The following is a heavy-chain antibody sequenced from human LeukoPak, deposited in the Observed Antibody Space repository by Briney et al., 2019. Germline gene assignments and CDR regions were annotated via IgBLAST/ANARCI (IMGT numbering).Heavy chain of an antibody. CDR1: GGSISSGSYY. J-gene: IGHJ6*03. Sequence: IPSQTLSLTCTVSGGSISSGSYYWSWIRQPAGKGLEWIGRIYTSGSTNYNPSLKSRVTISVDTSKNQFSLKLSSVTAADTAVYYCMIWFGELSYYMDVWGKGTTVTISS. D-gene: IGHD3-10*01. V-gene: IGHV4-61*02. CDR3: MIWFGELSYYMDV. CDR2: IYTSGST.